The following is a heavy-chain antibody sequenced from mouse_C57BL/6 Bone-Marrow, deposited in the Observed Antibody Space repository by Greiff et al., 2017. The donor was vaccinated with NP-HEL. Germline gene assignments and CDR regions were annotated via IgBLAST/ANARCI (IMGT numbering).Heavy chain of an antibody. CDR1: GYTFTDYY. D-gene: IGHD2-1*01. V-gene: IGHV1-26*01. CDR2: INPNNGGT. J-gene: IGHJ3*01. CDR3: ARSGIYYGQAWFAY. Sequence: EVQLQQSGPELVKPGASVKISCKASGYTFTDYYMNWVKQSHGKSLEWIGDINPNNGGTSYNQKFKGKATLTVDKSSSTAYMELRSLTSEDSAVYYCARSGIYYGQAWFAYWGQGTLVTVSA.